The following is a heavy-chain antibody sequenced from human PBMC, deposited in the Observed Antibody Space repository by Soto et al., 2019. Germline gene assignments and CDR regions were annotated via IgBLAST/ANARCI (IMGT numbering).Heavy chain of an antibody. V-gene: IGHV1-8*01. D-gene: IGHD6-6*01. J-gene: IGHJ4*02. CDR3: ARGVRPDY. CDR2: LNPNSGNT. CDR1: GYTFSNYD. Sequence: QVQLVQSGAEVKKPGASVKVSCKTSGYTFSNYDINWVRQASGQGLEWMGWLNPNSGNTGYAQSFQGRVTMTSDTSISTAYMELSGLRSEDTGVYYCARGVRPDYWGQGTLVTVSS.